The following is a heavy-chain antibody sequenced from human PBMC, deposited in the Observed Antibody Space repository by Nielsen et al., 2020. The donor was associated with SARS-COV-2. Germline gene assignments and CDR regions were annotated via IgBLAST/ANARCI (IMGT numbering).Heavy chain of an antibody. CDR2: INSRATTL. CDR3: AREGLGSTYYMDV. CDR1: GFSFNTYS. J-gene: IGHJ6*03. D-gene: IGHD1-26*01. Sequence: GGSLRLSCSASGFSFNTYSMNWVRQAPGRGLEWISHINSRATTLHYADSVKGRFVVSRDNVRSSLFLQMNSLRGEDTAVYYCAREGLGSTYYMDVWGEGTTVSVSS. V-gene: IGHV3-48*04.